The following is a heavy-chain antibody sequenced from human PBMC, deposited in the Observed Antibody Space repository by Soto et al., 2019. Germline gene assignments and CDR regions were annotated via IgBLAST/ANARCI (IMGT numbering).Heavy chain of an antibody. D-gene: IGHD3-10*01. Sequence: EVRLLESGGGLVQPGGSLRLSCAGSGFTFSSHAMSWVRQAPGKWLEWVSSVSGDGYASDYADSVKSRFTVSRNNSKNTLYLQMNSLRAEDTAVYYCASRHYYGSGIFALATWGQGTLVTVSS. J-gene: IGHJ4*03. CDR3: ASRHYYGSGIFALAT. CDR1: GFTFSSHA. CDR2: VSGDGYAS. V-gene: IGHV3-23*01.